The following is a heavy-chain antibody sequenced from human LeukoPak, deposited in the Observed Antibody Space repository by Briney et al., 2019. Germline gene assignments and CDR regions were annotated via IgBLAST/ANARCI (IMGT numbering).Heavy chain of an antibody. CDR3: ARGAGSYYDILTGYSYDAFDI. D-gene: IGHD3-9*01. CDR2: INTGNGNT. V-gene: IGHV1-3*04. Sequence: ASVKVSCKASGYTFTSYAMQWVRQAPGQRLEWMGWINTGNGNTKYSQKFQGRVTITRDTSASTAYMELSSLRSEDTAVYYCARGAGSYYDILTGYSYDAFDIWGQGTMVTVSS. CDR1: GYTFTSYA. J-gene: IGHJ3*02.